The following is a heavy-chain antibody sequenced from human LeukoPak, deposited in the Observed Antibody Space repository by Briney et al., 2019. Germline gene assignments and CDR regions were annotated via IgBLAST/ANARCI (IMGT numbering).Heavy chain of an antibody. J-gene: IGHJ6*02. CDR1: GYTFTSYD. D-gene: IGHD2-21*02. Sequence: ASVKVSCKASGYTFTSYDINWVRQATGQGLEWMGWMNPNSGNTGYAQKFQGRVTMTRNTSISTAYMELSSLRSGDTAVYYCARGEVTAYYYYYYGMDVWGQGTTVTVSS. V-gene: IGHV1-8*01. CDR3: ARGEVTAYYYYYYGMDV. CDR2: MNPNSGNT.